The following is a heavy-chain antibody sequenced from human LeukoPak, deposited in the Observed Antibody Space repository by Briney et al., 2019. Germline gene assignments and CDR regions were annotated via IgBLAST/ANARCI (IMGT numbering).Heavy chain of an antibody. Sequence: GASVKVSCKASGGTFSSYAISWVRQAPGQGLEWMGGIIPIFGTANYAQKFQGRVTITADKSTSTAYMELSSLRSEDTAVYYCARGHLYSSSSGYFDYWGQGTLVTVSS. D-gene: IGHD6-6*01. J-gene: IGHJ4*02. CDR2: IIPIFGTA. V-gene: IGHV1-69*06. CDR3: ARGHLYSSSSGYFDY. CDR1: GGTFSSYA.